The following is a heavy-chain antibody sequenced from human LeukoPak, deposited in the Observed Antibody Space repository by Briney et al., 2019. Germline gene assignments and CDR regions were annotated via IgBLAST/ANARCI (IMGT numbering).Heavy chain of an antibody. CDR1: GVSISSSSYH. CDR2: IYDNGST. D-gene: IGHD3-22*01. V-gene: IGHV4-39*01. CDR3: ARHSNGYFDY. Sequence: SETLSLTCTVSGVSISSSSYHWDWIRQPPGKGLEWIGSIYDNGSTYYSPSLKSRVTISVDTSKNQFSLRLNSVTAADTAFYCCARHSNGYFDYWGQGTLVTVSS. J-gene: IGHJ4*02.